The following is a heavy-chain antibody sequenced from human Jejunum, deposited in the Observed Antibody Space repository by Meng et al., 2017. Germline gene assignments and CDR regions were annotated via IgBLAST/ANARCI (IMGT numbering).Heavy chain of an antibody. CDR3: ARDNWGSIDY. D-gene: IGHD7-27*01. Sequence: QVPLQGPGPGLVRSSETLYLTCTVSGGFASSGSYYWTWVRQSPGKGLEWIGYNFDNGRTNYNPSLKSRVTMSVDTSRNQFSLKLSSVTAADTAVYYCARDNWGSIDYWGQGVLVTVSS. V-gene: IGHV4-61*01. J-gene: IGHJ4*02. CDR2: NFDNGRT. CDR1: GGFASSGSYY.